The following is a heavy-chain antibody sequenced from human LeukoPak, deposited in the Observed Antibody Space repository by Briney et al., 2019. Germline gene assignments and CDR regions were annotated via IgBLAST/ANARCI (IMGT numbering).Heavy chain of an antibody. CDR3: VRGRLLRSTKYFDY. D-gene: IGHD2-21*02. V-gene: IGHV3-48*03. CDR2: IDAGATST. CDR1: GVPVNKYE. Sequence: PGGSLRLSCAASGVPVNKYEMHWVRQAPGKGLEWVSYIDAGATSTNYADSVWGRFTLSRDNAQNSVHLQMNSLRDEDTAVYYCVRGRLLRSTKYFDYWGQGALVTVSS. J-gene: IGHJ4*02.